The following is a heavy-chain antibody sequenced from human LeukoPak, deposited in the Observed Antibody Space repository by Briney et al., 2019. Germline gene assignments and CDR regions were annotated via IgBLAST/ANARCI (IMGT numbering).Heavy chain of an antibody. CDR3: AGRMVLDGSFDY. CDR1: GFTVSNNY. Sequence: GGSLRLSCAASGFTVSNNYMSWVRQAPGKGLEWVSVIYSGDNTYYVESVKGRFTISRDNSKNTLFLQMNRLRAEDTAVYYCAGRMVLDGSFDYWGQGTLVTVSS. J-gene: IGHJ4*02. CDR2: IYSGDNT. V-gene: IGHV3-66*02. D-gene: IGHD2-8*01.